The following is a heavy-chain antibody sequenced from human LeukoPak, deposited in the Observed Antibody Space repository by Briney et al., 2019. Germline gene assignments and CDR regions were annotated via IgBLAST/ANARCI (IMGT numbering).Heavy chain of an antibody. D-gene: IGHD2-15*01. CDR2: ISYDESDK. CDR1: GFTFSNYG. CDR3: AKGVVAASNAAYYGMDV. V-gene: IGHV3-30*18. Sequence: GGSLRLSCAASGFTFSNYGMHWVRQAPGKGLEWVAVISYDESDKYYADSVKGRFTISRDNSKNTLYLQMNSLRPEDTAVYYCAKGVVAASNAAYYGMDVWGQGTTVTVSS. J-gene: IGHJ6*02.